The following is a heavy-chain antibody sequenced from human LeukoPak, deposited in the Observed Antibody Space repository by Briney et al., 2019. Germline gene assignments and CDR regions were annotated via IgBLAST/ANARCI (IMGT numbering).Heavy chain of an antibody. CDR3: ARGSGWCSSSTCYSFDY. CDR1: GSSIISYY. V-gene: IGHV4-59*01. D-gene: IGHD2-2*01. Sequence: SETLSLTCSVSGSSIISYYWSWIRQPPGRGLEWIGYIYHTGTTNYNPSLKSRVTISVNTSTNQLSLRLNSVTAADTAVYYCARGSGWCSSSTCYSFDYWGQGSLVTVSS. J-gene: IGHJ4*02. CDR2: IYHTGTT.